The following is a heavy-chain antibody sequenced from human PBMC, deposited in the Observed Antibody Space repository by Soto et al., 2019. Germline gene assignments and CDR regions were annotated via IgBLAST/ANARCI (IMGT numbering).Heavy chain of an antibody. V-gene: IGHV3-30*18. J-gene: IGHJ6*02. CDR1: GFTFSSYG. CDR2: ISYDGSNK. CDR3: AKSGSGYYYYDYGTDV. Sequence: GGSLRLSCAASGFTFSSYGMHWVRQAQGKGLEWVAVISYDGSNKYYADYVKGRFTISRDNSKNTLYLQMNSLRAEETAVYYCAKSGSGYYYYDYGTDVWGQGTTVTVSS. D-gene: IGHD3-22*01.